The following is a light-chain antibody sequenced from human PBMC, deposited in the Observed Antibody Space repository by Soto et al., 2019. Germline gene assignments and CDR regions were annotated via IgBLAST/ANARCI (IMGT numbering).Light chain of an antibody. CDR1: QSLLHSNGYNY. V-gene: IGKV2-28*01. CDR2: LGS. Sequence: DIVMTQSPLSLPVTPGEPASISCRSSQSLLHSNGYNYLDWYLQKPGQSPQLLIYLGSNRASGVPDRFSGSGSGTDFTLKISRVEAEDVGVHYCMQALQTPRTVGQGTKVDI. CDR3: MQALQTPRT. J-gene: IGKJ2*01.